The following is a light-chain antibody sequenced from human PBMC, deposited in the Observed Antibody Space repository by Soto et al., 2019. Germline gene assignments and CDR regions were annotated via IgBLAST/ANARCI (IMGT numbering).Light chain of an antibody. CDR3: VLYMGSGIWV. CDR1: SGSVSTSYY. J-gene: IGLJ3*02. Sequence: QTVVTQEPSFSVSPGRTVTLTCGLSSGSVSTSYYPSWYQQTPGQAPRTLIYSTNTRSSGVPDRYSGSILENKAALTITGAQADDESDYYCVLYMGSGIWVFGGGIKLTVL. CDR2: STN. V-gene: IGLV8-61*01.